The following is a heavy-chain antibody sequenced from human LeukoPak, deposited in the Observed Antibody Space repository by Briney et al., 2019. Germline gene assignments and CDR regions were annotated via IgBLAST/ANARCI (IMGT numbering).Heavy chain of an antibody. V-gene: IGHV3-30*18. CDR2: ISYDGSNK. J-gene: IGHJ4*02. CDR3: AKDRISGWRYYFDY. CDR1: GFTFSSYG. D-gene: IGHD6-19*01. Sequence: GGSLRLSCAASGFTFSSYGTHWVRQAPGKGLEWVAVISYDGSNKYYADSVKGRFTISRDNSKNTLYLQMNSLRAEDTAVYYCAKDRISGWRYYFDYWGQGTLVTVSS.